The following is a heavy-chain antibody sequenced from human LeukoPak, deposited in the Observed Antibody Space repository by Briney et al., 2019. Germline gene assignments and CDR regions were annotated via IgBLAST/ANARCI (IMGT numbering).Heavy chain of an antibody. CDR3: ARTSGIVRGPKYYFDY. J-gene: IGHJ4*02. CDR1: GGSISSYY. D-gene: IGHD3-10*01. Sequence: PSETLSLTCTVSGGSISSYYWSWLRQPPGKGLEWLGYIYYSGSTNYNPSLKSRVTISVDTSKNQFSLKLSSVTAADTAVYYCARTSGIVRGPKYYFDYWGQGTLVTVSS. V-gene: IGHV4-59*01. CDR2: IYYSGST.